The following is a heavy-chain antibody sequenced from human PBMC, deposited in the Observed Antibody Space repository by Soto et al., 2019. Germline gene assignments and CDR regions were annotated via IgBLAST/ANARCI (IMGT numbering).Heavy chain of an antibody. J-gene: IGHJ3*02. CDR2: IYYSGST. V-gene: IGHV4-39*01. CDR1: GGSISSSSYY. Sequence: PSETLSLTCTVSGGSISSSSYYWGWIRQPPGKGLEWIGSIYYSGSTYYNPSLKSRVTISVDTSKNQFSLKLSSVTAADTAVYYCARLNSYYDYIWGSYRPPPIWGQGTMVTVSS. CDR3: ARLNSYYDYIWGSYRPPPI. D-gene: IGHD3-16*02.